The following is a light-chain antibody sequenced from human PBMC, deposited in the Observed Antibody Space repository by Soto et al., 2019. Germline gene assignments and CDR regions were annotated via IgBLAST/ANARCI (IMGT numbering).Light chain of an antibody. CDR1: QSISSY. CDR3: QQSYSTPNT. J-gene: IGKJ2*01. Sequence: DIQMTQPPSSLSASVGDRVTITCRASQSISSYLNWYQQKPGKAPKLLIYAASSLQSGVPSRFSGSGSGTDFTLTISSLQPEDFATYYCQQSYSTPNTFGQGTRLEI. V-gene: IGKV1-39*01. CDR2: AAS.